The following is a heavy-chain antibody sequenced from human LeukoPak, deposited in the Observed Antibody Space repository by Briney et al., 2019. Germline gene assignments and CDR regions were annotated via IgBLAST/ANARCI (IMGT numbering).Heavy chain of an antibody. J-gene: IGHJ6*02. D-gene: IGHD6-13*01. V-gene: IGHV4-34*01. CDR3: ARGLLGSSSLPPSGMDV. CDR1: GGSFSGYY. Sequence: SETLSLTCAVYGGSFSGYYWSWIRQPPGKGLEWIGEINHSGSTNYNPSLKSRVTISVDTSKNQFFLKLSSVTAADTAVYYCARGLLGSSSLPPSGMDVWGQGTTVTVSS. CDR2: INHSGST.